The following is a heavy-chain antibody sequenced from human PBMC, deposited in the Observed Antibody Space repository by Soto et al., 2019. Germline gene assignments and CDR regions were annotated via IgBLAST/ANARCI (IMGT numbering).Heavy chain of an antibody. D-gene: IGHD3-3*01. Sequence: GGSLRLSCAASGFTFSSYGMHWVRQAPGKGLEWVAVIWYDGSNKYYADSVKGRFTISRDNSKNTLYLQMNSLRAEDTAVYYCASGLRFLEYFDYHYRLAVSGQGTTVTVSS. V-gene: IGHV3-33*01. CDR2: IWYDGSNK. J-gene: IGHJ6*02. CDR3: ASGLRFLEYFDYHYRLAV. CDR1: GFTFSSYG.